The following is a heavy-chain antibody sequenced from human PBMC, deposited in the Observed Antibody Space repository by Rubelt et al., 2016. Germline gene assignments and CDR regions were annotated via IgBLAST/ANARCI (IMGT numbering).Heavy chain of an antibody. D-gene: IGHD3-10*01. CDR3: ARRGYYGSETYRTFDY. CDR2: IYPGGSDT. J-gene: IGHJ4*02. V-gene: IGHV5-51*01. Sequence: EVQLVQSGAEVKKPGDSLKISCKASGYSFASYWMAWVRQLPGKGLEWMGIIYPGGSDTRYSPPFHVQVTISAAKSIPTAYLQWSGLQASDTAVYFCARRGYYGSETYRTFDYWGQGTLVTVSS. CDR1: GYSFASYW.